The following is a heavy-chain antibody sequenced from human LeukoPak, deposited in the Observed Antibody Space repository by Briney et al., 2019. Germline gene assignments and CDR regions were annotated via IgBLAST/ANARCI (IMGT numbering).Heavy chain of an antibody. J-gene: IGHJ5*02. CDR1: GFTFSSYS. CDR3: ARASGSSRFDP. Sequence: GGSLRLSCAASGFTFSSYSMTWVRQAPGKGLEWVSYISSGSGTIYYADSVKGRFTISRDNAKNSLYLQMDSLRAEDTAVYYCARASGSSRFDPWGQGTLVTVSS. CDR2: ISSGSGTI. V-gene: IGHV3-48*01. D-gene: IGHD6-6*01.